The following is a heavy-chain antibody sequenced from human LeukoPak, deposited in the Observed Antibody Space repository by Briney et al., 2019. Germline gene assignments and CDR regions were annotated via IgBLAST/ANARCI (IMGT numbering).Heavy chain of an antibody. D-gene: IGHD5-12*01. V-gene: IGHV1-8*01. CDR3: ARGPHSGYDPDYYYYYMDV. J-gene: IGHJ6*03. Sequence: ASVKVSCKASGYTFTSYDINWVRQAPGQGLEWVGWMNPNSGNTVYAQKFQGRVTMTRNTSIRTAYMEVSRQRYEETAVYYCARGPHSGYDPDYYYYYMDVWGKGTTVTVSS. CDR2: MNPNSGNT. CDR1: GYTFTSYD.